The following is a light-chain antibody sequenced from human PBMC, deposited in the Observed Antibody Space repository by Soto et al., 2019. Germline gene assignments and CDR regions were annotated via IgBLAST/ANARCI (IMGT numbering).Light chain of an antibody. CDR2: GAS. J-gene: IGKJ4*01. CDR1: QSVSTN. V-gene: IGKV3-15*01. Sequence: EKVLTQSPATLSVSPGERATLSCRASQSVSTNIAWYQQKPGQAPRLLIFGASTRAPGIPARFSGSGSGTEFTLTISRLQYEDFAIYYCQQYNDWPPLTFGGGTKVEIK. CDR3: QQYNDWPPLT.